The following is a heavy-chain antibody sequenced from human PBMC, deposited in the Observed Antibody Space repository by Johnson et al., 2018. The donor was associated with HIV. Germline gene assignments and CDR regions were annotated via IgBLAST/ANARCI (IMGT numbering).Heavy chain of an antibody. J-gene: IGHJ3*02. V-gene: IGHV3-13*01. CDR1: GFSVSTYD. CDR3: ARAGRWSGDTFDI. CDR2: IGTAGDT. Sequence: EVQLVESVGGLVQPGGSLRLSCAASGFSVSTYDMHWVRQATGKGLDWVSVIGTAGDTYYLGSVKGRFTISRENAKNSLYLQMNSLRAGDTAVYYCARAGRWSGDTFDIWGQGTMVTVSS. D-gene: IGHD3-10*01.